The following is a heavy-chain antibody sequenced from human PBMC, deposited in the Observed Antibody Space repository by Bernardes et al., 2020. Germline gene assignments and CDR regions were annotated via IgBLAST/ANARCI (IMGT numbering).Heavy chain of an antibody. D-gene: IGHD6-13*01. V-gene: IGHV3-21*01. CDR3: ARGEYSSSWYDY. CDR1: GFTFSDYS. J-gene: IGHJ4*02. CDR2: ISLVSTSI. Sequence: GGSLRLSCVVSGFTFSDYSMNWVRQAPGKGLEWVSSISLVSTSIYYADSVKGRFTISRDNAKNSLYLQMNSLRAEDTAVYYCARGEYSSSWYDYWGQGTLVTVSS.